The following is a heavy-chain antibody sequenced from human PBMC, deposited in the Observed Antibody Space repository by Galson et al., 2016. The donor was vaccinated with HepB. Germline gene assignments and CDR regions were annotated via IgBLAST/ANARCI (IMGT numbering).Heavy chain of an antibody. CDR3: ARTPGSSWSNSPFDC. Sequence: SVKVSCKASGYTFSNYGISWVRQAPGQGLEWMGWISAYNGDTDYPQRLQGRVTMTTDTSTNTAYMDLRSLKSDDTAVYYCARTPGSSWSNSPFDCWGQGTLVTVSS. J-gene: IGHJ4*02. D-gene: IGHD6-13*01. V-gene: IGHV1-18*01. CDR1: GYTFSNYG. CDR2: ISAYNGDT.